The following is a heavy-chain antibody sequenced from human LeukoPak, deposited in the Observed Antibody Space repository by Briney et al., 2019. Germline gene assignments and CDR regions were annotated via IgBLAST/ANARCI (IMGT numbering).Heavy chain of an antibody. CDR3: ARARVVPAAIMGGYYFDY. CDR1: DGSISSYY. V-gene: IGHV4-59*01. CDR2: IYYSGST. J-gene: IGHJ4*02. Sequence: SETLSLTCTVSDGSISSYYWSWIRQPPGKGLEWIGYIYYSGSTNYNPSLKSRVTISVDTSKNQFSLKLSSVTAADTAVYYCARARVVPAAIMGGYYFDYWGQGTLVTVSS. D-gene: IGHD2-2*02.